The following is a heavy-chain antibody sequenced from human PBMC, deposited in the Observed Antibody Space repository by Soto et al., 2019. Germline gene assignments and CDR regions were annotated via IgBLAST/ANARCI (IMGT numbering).Heavy chain of an antibody. D-gene: IGHD4-4*01. CDR1: GFTFSSYA. V-gene: IGHV3-23*01. Sequence: PVGSLRLSYAASGFTFSSYAMSWVRQAPGKGLEWVSAISGSGGSTYYADSVKGRFTISRDNSKNTLYLQMNSLRAEDTAVYYCAGKPRVDYTYWFDPWGQGALVTVSS. CDR3: AGKPRVDYTYWFDP. J-gene: IGHJ5*02. CDR2: ISGSGGST.